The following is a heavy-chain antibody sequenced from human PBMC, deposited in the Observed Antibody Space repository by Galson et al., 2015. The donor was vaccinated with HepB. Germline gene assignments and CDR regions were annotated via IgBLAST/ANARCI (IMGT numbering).Heavy chain of an antibody. CDR2: IVVGSGNT. Sequence: SVKVSCKASGFTFTSYAVQWVRQARGQRLEWIGWIVVGSGNTNYAQKFQERVTITRDMSTSTAYMELSSLRSEDTAVYCCAAPTYCGGDCPLSHYYYYGMDVWGQGTTVTVSS. CDR3: AAPTYCGGDCPLSHYYYYGMDV. CDR1: GFTFTSYA. V-gene: IGHV1-58*01. D-gene: IGHD2-21*02. J-gene: IGHJ6*02.